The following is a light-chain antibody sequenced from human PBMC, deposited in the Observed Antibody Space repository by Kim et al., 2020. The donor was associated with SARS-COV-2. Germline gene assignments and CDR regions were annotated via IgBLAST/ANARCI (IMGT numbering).Light chain of an antibody. Sequence: SVGDRVTITCRASESVGTCLSWYQQKPGKAPNLLIYSASYLQGGVPSRFSGGGSGTAFTLTISSLQQEDYATYFYQQTYSSLTVTFGQGTRLEIK. CDR3: QQTYSSLTVT. J-gene: IGKJ5*01. V-gene: IGKV1-39*01. CDR2: SAS. CDR1: ESVGTC.